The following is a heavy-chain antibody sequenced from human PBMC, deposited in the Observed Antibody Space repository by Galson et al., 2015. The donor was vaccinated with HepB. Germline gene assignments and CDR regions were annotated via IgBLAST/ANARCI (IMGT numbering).Heavy chain of an antibody. J-gene: IGHJ6*02. CDR1: GYTFTSYD. V-gene: IGHV1-8*01. CDR2: MNPNSGNT. Sequence: SVKVSCKASGYTFTSYDINWVRQATGQGLEWMGWMNPNSGNTGYAQKFQGRVTMTRNTSISTAYMELSSLRSEDTAVYYCARDGYCSSASCYSSSYYYYGMDVWGQGTTVTVSS. CDR3: ARDGYCSSASCYSSSYYYYGMDV. D-gene: IGHD2-2*01.